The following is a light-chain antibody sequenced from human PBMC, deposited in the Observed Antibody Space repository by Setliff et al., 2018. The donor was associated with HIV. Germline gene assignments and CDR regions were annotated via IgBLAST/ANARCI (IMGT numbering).Light chain of an antibody. J-gene: IGLJ1*01. V-gene: IGLV2-8*01. CDR3: CSYARTSPYV. Sequence: QSALTQPPSASGSPGQSVTISCTGTSSDVGAYNYVSWYQKHPGKAPKLMIFDVSKRPSGVPDRFSGSKSGNTASLTVSGLQAEDEADYHCCSYARTSPYVFGSGTKVTVL. CDR2: DVS. CDR1: SSDVGAYNY.